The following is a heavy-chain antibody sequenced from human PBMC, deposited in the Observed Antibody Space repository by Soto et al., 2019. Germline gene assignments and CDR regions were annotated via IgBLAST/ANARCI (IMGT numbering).Heavy chain of an antibody. CDR2: MNPNSGNT. J-gene: IGHJ4*02. Sequence: QVQLVQSGAEVKKPGASVKVSCKASGYTFTSYDINWVRQATGQGLEWMGWMNPNSGNTGYAQKFQGRVTMTRTTSISTAYMELSSLRSEATAVYYCARERSSGWYVDYWGQGTLVTVSS. CDR1: GYTFTSYD. V-gene: IGHV1-8*01. D-gene: IGHD6-19*01. CDR3: ARERSSGWYVDY.